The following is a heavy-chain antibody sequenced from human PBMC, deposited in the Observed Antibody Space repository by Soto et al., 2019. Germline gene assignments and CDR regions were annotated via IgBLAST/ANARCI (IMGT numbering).Heavy chain of an antibody. CDR2: ISAYNGNT. V-gene: IGHV1-18*01. J-gene: IGHJ4*02. CDR3: ARDGHLLWFGELNYFDY. D-gene: IGHD3-10*01. Sequence: QVQLVQSGAEVKKPGASVKVSCKASGYTFTSYGISWVRQAPGQGLEWMGWISAYNGNTNYAQKLQGRVTMTTDTSTSTAYMELRSPRSDDTAVYYCARDGHLLWFGELNYFDYWGQGTLVTVSS. CDR1: GYTFTSYG.